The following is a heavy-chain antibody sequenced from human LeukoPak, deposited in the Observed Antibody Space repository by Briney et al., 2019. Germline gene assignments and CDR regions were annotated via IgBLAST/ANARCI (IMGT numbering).Heavy chain of an antibody. V-gene: IGHV3-73*01. CDR3: ARDQGSYSDYVSRPHDY. Sequence: GGSLRLSCAASGFTFSGSAMHWVRQASGKGLEWVGRIRSKANSYATAYAASVKGRLTISRDDSKNTAYLQMNSLRAEDTAVYYCARDQGSYSDYVSRPHDYWGQGTLVTVSS. CDR1: GFTFSGSA. CDR2: IRSKANSYAT. J-gene: IGHJ4*02. D-gene: IGHD4-11*01.